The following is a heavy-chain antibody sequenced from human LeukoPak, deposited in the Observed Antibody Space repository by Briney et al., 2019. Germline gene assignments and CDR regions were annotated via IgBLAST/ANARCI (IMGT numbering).Heavy chain of an antibody. CDR3: ATSAGTTGFAFDI. J-gene: IGHJ3*02. D-gene: IGHD1-7*01. CDR2: FDPEDGET. CDR1: GYTLTELS. V-gene: IGHV1-24*01. Sequence: VASVKVSCKVSGYTLTELSMHWVRQAPGKGLEWMGGFDPEDGETIYAQKFQGRVTMTEDTSTDTAYMELSSLRSEDTAVYYCATSAGTTGFAFDIWGQGTMDTVSS.